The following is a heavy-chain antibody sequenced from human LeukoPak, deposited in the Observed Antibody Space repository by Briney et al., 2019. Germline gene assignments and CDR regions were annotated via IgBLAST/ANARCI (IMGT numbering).Heavy chain of an antibody. CDR2: VSSDGSNK. V-gene: IGHV3-30*18. J-gene: IGHJ6*03. CDR3: AKHSPQDYGDYVYYYYYMDV. Sequence: GGSLRLSCAASGLTFSRYGMHWVRQAPGKGLGWVAVVSSDGSNKYYADSVTGRFTISRDNSKNTLYLQMNSLRPEDTAVYYCAKHSPQDYGDYVYYYYYMDVWGKGTTVTVSS. CDR1: GLTFSRYG. D-gene: IGHD4-17*01.